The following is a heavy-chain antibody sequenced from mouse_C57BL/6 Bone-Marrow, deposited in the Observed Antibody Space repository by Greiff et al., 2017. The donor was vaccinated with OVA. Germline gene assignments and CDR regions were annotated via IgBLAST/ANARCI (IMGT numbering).Heavy chain of an antibody. J-gene: IGHJ2*01. D-gene: IGHD3-2*02. CDR3: ARGSSGYQDY. V-gene: IGHV3-6*01. CDR2: ISYDGSN. CDR1: GYSITSGYY. Sequence: EVKLQESGPGLVKPSQSLSLTCSVTGYSITSGYYWNWIRQFPGNKLEWMGYISYDGSNNSNPSLKNRISITRDTSKNQFFLKLNSVTTEDTATYYCARGSSGYQDYWGQGTTLTVSS.